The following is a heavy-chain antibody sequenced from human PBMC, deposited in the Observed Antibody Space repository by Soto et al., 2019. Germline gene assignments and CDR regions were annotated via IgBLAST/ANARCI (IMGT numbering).Heavy chain of an antibody. CDR3: VIDRNYGDYENWFYT. J-gene: IGHJ5*02. V-gene: IGHV4-31*03. CDR2: IYYSGST. Sequence: SETLSLTCTVSGGSISSGGYYWSWIRQHPGKGLEWIGYIYYSGSTYYNPSLKSRVTISVDTSKNQFSLKLSSVTAADTAVYYCVIDRNYGDYENWFYTWAQVTLVTV. CDR1: GGSISSGGYY. D-gene: IGHD4-17*01.